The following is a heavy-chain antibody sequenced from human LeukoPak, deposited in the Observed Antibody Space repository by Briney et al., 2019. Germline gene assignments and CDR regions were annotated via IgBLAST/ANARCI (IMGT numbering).Heavy chain of an antibody. CDR3: AKVGISGWSVQPTLDS. V-gene: IGHV1-2*02. J-gene: IGHJ4*02. D-gene: IGHD6-19*01. Sequence: ASVKVSCKASGYTFSGYYMHWVRQAPGQGLEWMAWINPNNGDTNYAQKFQGRVTMTRDTSISTAYMELTRLISEATAVYYCAKVGISGWSVQPTLDSSGQGKLVTVSS. CDR1: GYTFSGYY. CDR2: INPNNGDT.